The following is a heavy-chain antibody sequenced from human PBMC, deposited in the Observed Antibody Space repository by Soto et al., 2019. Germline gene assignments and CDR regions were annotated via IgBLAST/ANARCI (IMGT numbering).Heavy chain of an antibody. CDR1: GFTFSSYA. CDR2: ISNSGGST. CDR3: AKYGKSYSSSSVHYYGMDV. V-gene: IGHV3-23*01. D-gene: IGHD6-6*01. Sequence: GGSLRLSCAASGFTFSSYAMTWVRQAPGKGLEWVTTISNSGGSTYYADSMKGRFDISRDNSKNTLYLQMNSLRVEDTAVYHCAKYGKSYSSSSVHYYGMDVWGQGTTVTVSS. J-gene: IGHJ6*02.